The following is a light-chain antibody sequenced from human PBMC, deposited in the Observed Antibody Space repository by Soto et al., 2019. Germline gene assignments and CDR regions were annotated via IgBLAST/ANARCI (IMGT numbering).Light chain of an antibody. CDR1: QSISSW. CDR2: GAS. Sequence: DIQMTQSPSTLSASVGDRVTITCRASQSISSWLAWYQQKPGKAPKLLIYGASSLESGVPSRFSGSGSGTEFTLTISSLGPDDLAAYYCQQYNSYSKMFGQGTKVDIK. V-gene: IGKV1-5*01. CDR3: QQYNSYSKM. J-gene: IGKJ1*01.